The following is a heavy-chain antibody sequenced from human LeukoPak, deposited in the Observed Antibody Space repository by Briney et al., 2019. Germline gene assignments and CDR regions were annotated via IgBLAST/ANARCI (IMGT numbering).Heavy chain of an antibody. Sequence: GGSLRLSCAASGFTFTTYWMGWVRQAPGKGLEWVANIKQDGSEKYYVDSVKGRFTISRDNAKNSLSLQMNSLRAEDTAVYYCAKGHGWEASYYYYMDVWGKGTTVTISS. CDR3: AKGHGWEASYYYYMDV. CDR1: GFTFTTYW. J-gene: IGHJ6*03. D-gene: IGHD1-26*01. V-gene: IGHV3-7*01. CDR2: IKQDGSEK.